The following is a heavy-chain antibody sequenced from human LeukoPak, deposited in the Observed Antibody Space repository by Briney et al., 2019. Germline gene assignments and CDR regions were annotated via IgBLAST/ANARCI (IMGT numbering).Heavy chain of an antibody. CDR2: ISYDGSNK. D-gene: IGHD5-12*01. V-gene: IGHV3-30*18. Sequence: GRSLRLSCAASVFTFSSYGMHWVRQAPGKGLEWVAVISYDGSNKYYADSVKGRFTISRDNSKNTLYLQMNSLRAEDTAVYYCAKKSRVATMRFALDYWGQGSLVTVSS. J-gene: IGHJ4*02. CDR1: VFTFSSYG. CDR3: AKKSRVATMRFALDY.